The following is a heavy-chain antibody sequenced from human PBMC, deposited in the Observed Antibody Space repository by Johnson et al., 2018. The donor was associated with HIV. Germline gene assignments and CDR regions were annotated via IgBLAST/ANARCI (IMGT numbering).Heavy chain of an antibody. CDR3: AKRVPSKQLVDSFDI. D-gene: IGHD6-6*01. J-gene: IGHJ3*02. CDR1: GFTVSSNY. Sequence: VESGGGFVQPGGSLRLSCAASGFTVSSNYMSWVRQAPGKGLEWVSVIYSGGSTYYADSVKGRFTISRDNSKNTLYLQMNSLRAEDTAVYYCAKRVPSKQLVDSFDIWGQGTMVTVSS. V-gene: IGHV3-66*02. CDR2: IYSGGST.